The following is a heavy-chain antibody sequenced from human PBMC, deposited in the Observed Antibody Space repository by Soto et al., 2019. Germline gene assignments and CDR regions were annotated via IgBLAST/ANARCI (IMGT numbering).Heavy chain of an antibody. J-gene: IGHJ6*02. CDR3: ERDKDRLQLGGNYYYILDV. Sequence: QVQLEQSGAEVKKPGSSVKVSCKASGGTFSNSAISWVRQAPGQGLEWMGGIMPIFRTPDYAQKFQGRVTITADESTNTDYMELSGLRSDDTAVYYCERDKDRLQLGGNYYYILDVWGQGTTVTVSS. CDR1: GGTFSNSA. V-gene: IGHV1-69*12. D-gene: IGHD5-12*01. CDR2: IMPIFRTP.